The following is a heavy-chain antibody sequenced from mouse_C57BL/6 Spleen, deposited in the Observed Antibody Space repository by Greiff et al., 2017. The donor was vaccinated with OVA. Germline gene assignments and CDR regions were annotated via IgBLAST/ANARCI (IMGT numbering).Heavy chain of an antibody. V-gene: IGHV1-74*01. Sequence: QVQLQQPGAELVKPGASVKVSCKASGYTFTSYWMHWVKQRPGQGLEWIGRIYPSDGDTNYNQKFKGKATLTVDKSSSTAYMQISSLTSEDSAVYYCAIENGQLRRGWGKGTTLTVAS. J-gene: IGHJ2*01. CDR1: GYTFTSYW. CDR2: IYPSDGDT. CDR3: AIENGQLRRG. D-gene: IGHD3-2*02.